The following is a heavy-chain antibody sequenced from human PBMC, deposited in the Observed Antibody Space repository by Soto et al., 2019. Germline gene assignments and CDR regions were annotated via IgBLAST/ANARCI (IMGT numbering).Heavy chain of an antibody. Sequence: EVQLLESGGGLVQPGGSLRLSCAASGFTFSSYAMSWARQAPGKGLEWVSAISGSGGSTYYADSVKGRFTISRDNSKNTLYLQMNSLRAEDTAVYYCAKGHFDYGDLFDYWGQGTLVTVSS. J-gene: IGHJ4*02. V-gene: IGHV3-23*01. CDR1: GFTFSSYA. CDR2: ISGSGGST. CDR3: AKGHFDYGDLFDY. D-gene: IGHD3-9*01.